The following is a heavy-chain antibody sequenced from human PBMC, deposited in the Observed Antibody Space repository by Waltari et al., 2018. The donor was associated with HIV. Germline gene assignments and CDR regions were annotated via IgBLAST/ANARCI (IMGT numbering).Heavy chain of an antibody. CDR1: GFTFSSYA. J-gene: IGHJ4*02. V-gene: IGHV3-30*04. CDR3: ASLLGSGSYYNRDFDY. D-gene: IGHD3-10*01. Sequence: QVQLVESGGGVVQPGRSLRLSCAASGFTFSSYAMPWVRQAPGKGLEWVAVISDDGSNKYDADSVKGRFTISRDNSKNTLYLQMNSLRAEDTAVYYCASLLGSGSYYNRDFDYWGQGTLVTVSS. CDR2: ISDDGSNK.